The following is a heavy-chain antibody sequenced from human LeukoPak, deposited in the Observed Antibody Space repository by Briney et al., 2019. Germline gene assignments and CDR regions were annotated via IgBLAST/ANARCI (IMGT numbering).Heavy chain of an antibody. CDR2: INHSGST. D-gene: IGHD3-10*01. V-gene: IGHV4-34*01. CDR1: GGSFSGYY. CDR3: ARIGKPSYYYGSGKGNGMDV. J-gene: IGHJ6*02. Sequence: SETLSLTCAVYGGSFSGYYWSWIRQPPGKGLEWIGEINHSGSTNYNPSLKSRVTISVDTSKNQFSLKLSSVTAADTAVYYCARIGKPSYYYGSGKGNGMDVWGQGTTVTVSS.